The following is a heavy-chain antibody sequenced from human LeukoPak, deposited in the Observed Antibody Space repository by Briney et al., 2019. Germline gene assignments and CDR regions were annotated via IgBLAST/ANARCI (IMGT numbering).Heavy chain of an antibody. V-gene: IGHV3-7*01. CDR2: IKQDGSEK. D-gene: IGHD4-17*01. CDR1: GFTFSSYW. J-gene: IGHJ4*02. Sequence: GGSLRLSCAAAGFTFSSYWMSWVRQAPGKGLEWVANIKQDGSEKYYVDSVKGRFTISRDNAKNSLYLLMNSLRAEDTAVYYCAREDYGDYAYYWGQGTLVTVSS. CDR3: AREDYGDYAYY.